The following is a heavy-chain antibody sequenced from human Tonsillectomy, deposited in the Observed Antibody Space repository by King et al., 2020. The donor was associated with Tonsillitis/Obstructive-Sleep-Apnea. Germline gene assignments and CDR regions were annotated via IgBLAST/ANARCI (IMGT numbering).Heavy chain of an antibody. CDR1: GGSISSSSYY. CDR2: IYDSGNT. J-gene: IGHJ3*02. Sequence: MQLQESGPGLVKPSETLSLTCTVSGGSISSSSYYWGWIRQPPGKGLEWIGSIYDSGNTYLNPSLKSRVLISVDKSKNPFSLMLSSVTAADTAVYYCAGGVYSGYDRGAFDIWGQGTMVTVSS. CDR3: AGGVYSGYDRGAFDI. V-gene: IGHV4-39*01. D-gene: IGHD5-12*01.